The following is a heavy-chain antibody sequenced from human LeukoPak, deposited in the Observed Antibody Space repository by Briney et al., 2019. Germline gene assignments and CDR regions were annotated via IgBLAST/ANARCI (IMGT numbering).Heavy chain of an antibody. CDR1: GFIFSSYS. D-gene: IGHD5-18*01. Sequence: GGSLRLSCVASGFIFSSYSMNWVRQAPGKGLEWVSSISSSSSYIYYADSVKGRFTIPRDNAKNSLYLQMNSLRAEDTAVYYCARVGGYSHAFDIWGQGTMVTVSS. V-gene: IGHV3-21*04. J-gene: IGHJ3*02. CDR2: ISSSSSYI. CDR3: ARVGGYSHAFDI.